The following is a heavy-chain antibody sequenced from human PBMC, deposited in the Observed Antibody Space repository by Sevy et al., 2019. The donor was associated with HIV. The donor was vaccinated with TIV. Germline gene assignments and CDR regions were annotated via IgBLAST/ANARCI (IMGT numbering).Heavy chain of an antibody. D-gene: IGHD7-27*01. CDR3: VKDPLISLGADLFDY. CDR2: IQYDGGNK. Sequence: LSLTCATSGFTFNSHGMHWVRQAPGKGLEWVSFIQYDGGNKNYADSVKGRFTISRDNSKNTLYLQLSSLRTEDTALYYCVKDPLISLGADLFDYWGQGTLVTVSS. J-gene: IGHJ4*02. V-gene: IGHV3-30*02. CDR1: GFTFNSHG.